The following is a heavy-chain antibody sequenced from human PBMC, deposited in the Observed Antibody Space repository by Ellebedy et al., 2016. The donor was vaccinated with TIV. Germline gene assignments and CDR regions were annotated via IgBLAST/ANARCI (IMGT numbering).Heavy chain of an antibody. V-gene: IGHV4-59*13. Sequence: GSLRLSXTVSGGSISSYYWSWIRQPPGKGLEWIGCFFDSGSTNYNPSLKSRVTISADTSKNQFSLNLSSVTAADTAVYYCARERFSGSYSGYWGQGTLVTVSS. CDR1: GGSISSYY. CDR3: ARERFSGSYSGY. J-gene: IGHJ4*02. D-gene: IGHD1-26*01. CDR2: FFDSGST.